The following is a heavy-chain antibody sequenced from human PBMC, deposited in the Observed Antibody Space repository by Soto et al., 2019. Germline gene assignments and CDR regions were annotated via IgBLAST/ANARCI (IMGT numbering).Heavy chain of an antibody. Sequence: SETLYLTCAVYGGSLSGYYWSWIRQPPGKGLEWIGEINHSGSTNYNPSLKSRVTISVDTSKNQFSLKLSSVTAADTAVYYCARGRGGVFRLVIIYFGYWGQRTLGTVSS. CDR2: INHSGST. V-gene: IGHV4-34*01. CDR1: GGSLSGYY. D-gene: IGHD3-9*01. CDR3: ARGRGGVFRLVIIYFGY. J-gene: IGHJ4*02.